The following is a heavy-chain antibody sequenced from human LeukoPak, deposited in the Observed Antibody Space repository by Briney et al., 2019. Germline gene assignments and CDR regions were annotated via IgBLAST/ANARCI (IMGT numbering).Heavy chain of an antibody. CDR3: ARGQAY. J-gene: IGHJ4*02. V-gene: IGHV4-59*01. Sequence: PSETLSLTCTLPGGSISSYYWSWIREPPGKGLEWIGYIYFSGSTNYNPSLKSRVTISVDTSKNQFSLKLSSVTAADTAVYYCARGQAYWGQGTLVTVSS. CDR2: IYFSGST. CDR1: GGSISSYY.